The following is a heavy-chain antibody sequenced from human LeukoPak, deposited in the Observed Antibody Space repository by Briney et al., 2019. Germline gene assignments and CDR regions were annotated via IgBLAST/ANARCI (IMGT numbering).Heavy chain of an antibody. CDR1: GFTFSTYS. D-gene: IGHD5-12*01. Sequence: GGSLRLSCAASGFTFSTYSMNWLRLAPGKGLEWVSSISPDSNYKYYVDSVKGRFTISRDNAKSSLYLQMNSLRAEDTAEYYCVRGGYRGFDYEYWGQGTLVTVSS. J-gene: IGHJ4*02. V-gene: IGHV3-21*01. CDR2: ISPDSNYK. CDR3: VRGGYRGFDYEY.